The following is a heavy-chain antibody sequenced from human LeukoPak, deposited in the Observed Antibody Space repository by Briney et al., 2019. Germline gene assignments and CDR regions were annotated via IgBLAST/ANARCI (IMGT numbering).Heavy chain of an antibody. D-gene: IGHD3-22*01. J-gene: IGHJ6*02. V-gene: IGHV4-4*07. CDR2: IYTSGST. Sequence: SETLSLTCTVSGDSISSYYWRWIRQPAGKGLEWIGRIYTSGSTNYNPSLKSRVTMSVDTSKNQFSLKLSSVTAADTAVYYCARDPQIYYDSSGYRLAYYYYGMDVWGQGTTVTVSS. CDR1: GDSISSYY. CDR3: ARDPQIYYDSSGYRLAYYYYGMDV.